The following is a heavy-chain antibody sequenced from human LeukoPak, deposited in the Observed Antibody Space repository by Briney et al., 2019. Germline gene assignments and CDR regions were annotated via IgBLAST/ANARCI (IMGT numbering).Heavy chain of an antibody. CDR3: ARESLYDSSGYYSNSDAFDI. D-gene: IGHD3-22*01. CDR1: GFTFRTYW. V-gene: IGHV3-33*01. Sequence: PGGSLRLSCAVSGFTFRTYWMHWVRQAPGKGLEWMAVIWYDGSNEYYADSVKGRFTISRDNSKNTLYLQMNSLRAEDTAVYYCARESLYDSSGYYSNSDAFDIWGQGTMVTVSS. J-gene: IGHJ3*02. CDR2: IWYDGSNE.